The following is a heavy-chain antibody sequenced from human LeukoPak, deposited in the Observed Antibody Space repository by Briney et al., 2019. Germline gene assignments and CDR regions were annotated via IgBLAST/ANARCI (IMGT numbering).Heavy chain of an antibody. V-gene: IGHV3-66*01. D-gene: IGHD2-2*01. CDR2: IYSGGST. J-gene: IGHJ4*02. CDR3: ARDQRYCSSSSCPWEPFDY. CDR1: GFSVSNNY. Sequence: GGSLRLSCAASGFSVSNNYMSWVRQAPGKGLEWVSVIYSGGSTFYADSVKGRFTISRDNSKNTLYLQMNSLRAEDTAVYYCARDQRYCSSSSCPWEPFDYWGQGTLVTVSS.